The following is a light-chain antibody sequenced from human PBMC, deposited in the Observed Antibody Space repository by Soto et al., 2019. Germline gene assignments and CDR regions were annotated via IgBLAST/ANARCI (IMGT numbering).Light chain of an antibody. CDR3: HQYNNWPLYT. CDR1: QSVSSN. V-gene: IGKV3-15*01. CDR2: GPS. J-gene: IGKJ2*01. Sequence: EIVMTQSPATLSVSPGDRATLSCRASQSVSSNLAWYQQNPGQDRSPLLYGPSTRATGIPASVSGSGSGTEFTFTLSSLESEDFAVYYCHQYNNWPLYTFLQGTKLQIK.